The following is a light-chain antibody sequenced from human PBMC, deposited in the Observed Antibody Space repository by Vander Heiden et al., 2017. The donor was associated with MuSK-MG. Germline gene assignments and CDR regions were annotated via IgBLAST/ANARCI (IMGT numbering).Light chain of an antibody. Sequence: AIQLTQSPSSLSASEGDRVTITCQASQDIDTGLAWYKQKPGTPPKLLIFDGSTLERGVPARFSGRRGGTQFTLTISSRQLEDVGTYYCQQGNSYPRGFTFGHGTRVEIK. CDR3: QQGNSYPRGFT. V-gene: IGKV1-13*02. CDR1: QDIDTG. CDR2: DGS. J-gene: IGKJ3*01.